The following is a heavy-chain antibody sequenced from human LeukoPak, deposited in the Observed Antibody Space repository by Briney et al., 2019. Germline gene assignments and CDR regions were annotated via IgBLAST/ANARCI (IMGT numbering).Heavy chain of an antibody. J-gene: IGHJ3*02. D-gene: IGHD1-14*01. Sequence: GGSLRLSCAASGFTFSSYGMHWVRQAPGKGLEWVAVISYDGSNKYYADSVKGRFTISRDNSKNTLYLQMNSLRAEDTAVYYCAKDSDLHPEWYAFDIWGQGTMVTVSS. CDR2: ISYDGSNK. CDR1: GFTFSSYG. V-gene: IGHV3-30*18. CDR3: AKDSDLHPEWYAFDI.